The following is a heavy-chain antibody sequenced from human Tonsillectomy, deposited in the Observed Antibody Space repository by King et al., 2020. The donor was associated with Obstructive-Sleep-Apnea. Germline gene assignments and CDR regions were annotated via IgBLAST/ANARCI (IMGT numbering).Heavy chain of an antibody. D-gene: IGHD2-15*01. J-gene: IGHJ4*02. V-gene: IGHV4-59*01. Sequence: VQLQESGPGLVKPSETLSLTCTVSGGSISSFYWSWIRQPPGKGLEWIAYISYSGSTSYTPSLTSRVTISLDTSKNQFSLKLSSVTAADTAVYYCARALGVVAAIDYWGQGTLVTVSS. CDR3: ARALGVVAAIDY. CDR2: ISYSGST. CDR1: GGSISSFY.